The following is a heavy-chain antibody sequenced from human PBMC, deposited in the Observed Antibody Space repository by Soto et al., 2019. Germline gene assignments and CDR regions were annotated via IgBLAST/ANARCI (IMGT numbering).Heavy chain of an antibody. V-gene: IGHV1-69*01. Sequence: QVQLVQSGAEVKKPGSSVTVSCKASGGTFSSYAISWVRQAPGQGLEWMGGIIPIFGTANYAQKFQGRVTITADESTSTAYMELSSLRSEDTAVYYCARDDRGGSSDYYYYGMDVWGQGTTVTVSS. CDR3: ARDDRGGSSDYYYYGMDV. D-gene: IGHD6-6*01. CDR2: IIPIFGTA. J-gene: IGHJ6*02. CDR1: GGTFSSYA.